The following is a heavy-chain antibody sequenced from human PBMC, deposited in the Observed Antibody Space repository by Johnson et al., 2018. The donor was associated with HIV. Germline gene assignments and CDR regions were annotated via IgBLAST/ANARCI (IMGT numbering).Heavy chain of an antibody. V-gene: IGHV3-66*01. CDR1: GFSVSSNY. CDR3: ATVGGSSSGWYV. J-gene: IGHJ3*01. D-gene: IGHD6-19*01. Sequence: EVQLVESGGGLVQPGGSLRLSCAASGFSVSSNYMSWVRQAPGKGLECVSVIYSGGSTYYADAVKGRFTISRDNSKNTLYLQMNSLKIEDTAVYYCATVGGSSSGWYVWGQGTMVTVSS. CDR2: IYSGGST.